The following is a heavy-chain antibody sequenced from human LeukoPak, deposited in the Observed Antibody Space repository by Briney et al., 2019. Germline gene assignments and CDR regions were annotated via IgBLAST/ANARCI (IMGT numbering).Heavy chain of an antibody. J-gene: IGHJ3*02. CDR1: GFTFSSYG. D-gene: IGHD3-22*01. CDR3: AKSMEYYYDSSAWDAFDI. CDR2: ISYDGSNK. Sequence: LLGGSLRLSCAASGFTFSSYGMHWVRQAPGKGLEWVAVISYDGSNKYYADSVKGRFTISGDNSKNTLYLQMNSLRAEDTAVYYCAKSMEYYYDSSAWDAFDIWGQGTMVTVSS. V-gene: IGHV3-30*18.